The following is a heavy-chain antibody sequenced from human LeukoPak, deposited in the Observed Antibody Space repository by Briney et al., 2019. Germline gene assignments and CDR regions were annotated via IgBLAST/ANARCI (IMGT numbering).Heavy chain of an antibody. CDR1: GFTFDDYA. J-gene: IGHJ6*02. CDR2: ISWNSGSI. V-gene: IGHV3-9*01. CDR3: AKGSSGWEEGDYYYYGMDV. Sequence: PGGSLRLSCAVSGFTFDDYAMHWVRQAPGKGLEWVSGISWNSGSIGYADSVKGRFTISRDNAKNSLYLQMNSLRAEDTALYYCAKGSSGWEEGDYYYYGMDVWGQGTTVTVSS. D-gene: IGHD6-19*01.